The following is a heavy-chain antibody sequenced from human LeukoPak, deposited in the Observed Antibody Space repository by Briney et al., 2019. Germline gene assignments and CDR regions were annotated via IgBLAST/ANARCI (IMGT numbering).Heavy chain of an antibody. J-gene: IGHJ6*03. CDR3: AGNWNDGVIDYYYMDV. CDR1: GGSISSYY. Sequence: SETLSLTCTVSGGSISSYYWSWIRQSPGKGLEWIGYIHYSGSTNYNPSLKSRVTISVDTSKNQFSLKLSSVTAADTAVYYCAGNWNDGVIDYYYMDVWGKGTTVTVSS. V-gene: IGHV4-59*12. D-gene: IGHD1-1*01. CDR2: IHYSGST.